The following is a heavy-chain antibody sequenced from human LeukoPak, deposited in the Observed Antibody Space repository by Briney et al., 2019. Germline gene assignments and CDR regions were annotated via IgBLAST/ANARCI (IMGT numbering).Heavy chain of an antibody. V-gene: IGHV3-7*01. D-gene: IGHD6-25*01. Sequence: GGSLRLSCAASGFTFSSYWMSWVRQAPGKGLGCVANIKQDGSEKYYVDSVRGRFTLSGDNAKNSLYLQMNSLRVEDTAVYYCATSAARAIESWGQGTLVTVSS. J-gene: IGHJ4*02. CDR1: GFTFSSYW. CDR2: IKQDGSEK. CDR3: ATSAARAIES.